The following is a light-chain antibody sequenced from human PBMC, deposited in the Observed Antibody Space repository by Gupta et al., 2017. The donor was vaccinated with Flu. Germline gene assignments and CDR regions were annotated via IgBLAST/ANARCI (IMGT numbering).Light chain of an antibody. CDR1: QSVSSSY. Sequence: GSLSLSPGERATLSVLASQSVSSSYLAWYQQKPGQAPRLLIYGASSSATGIPDRFSGSGSGTEFTLTISRLEPEDFAVYYCQQYCSSPLTFGRGTKVEIK. J-gene: IGKJ4*01. CDR3: QQYCSSPLT. V-gene: IGKV3-20*01. CDR2: GAS.